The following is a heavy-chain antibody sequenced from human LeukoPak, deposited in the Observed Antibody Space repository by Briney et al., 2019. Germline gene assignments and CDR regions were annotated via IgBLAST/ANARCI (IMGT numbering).Heavy chain of an antibody. D-gene: IGHD3-16*02. CDR1: GGSVTSTNW. J-gene: IGHJ4*02. V-gene: IGHV4-4*02. CDR3: AREGGPYRPLDY. Sequence: SETLSLTCGVSGGSVTSTNWWTWIRQPPGKGLEWIGEVHINGNTNYNPALYGRVTMSVDTSDNHVSLKLTSLTAADTAVYFCAREGGPYRPLDYSGQGTLVTVSS. CDR2: VHINGNT.